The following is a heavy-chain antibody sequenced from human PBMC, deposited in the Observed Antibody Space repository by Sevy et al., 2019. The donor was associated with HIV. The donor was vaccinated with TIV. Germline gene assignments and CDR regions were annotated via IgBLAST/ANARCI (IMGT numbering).Heavy chain of an antibody. Sequence: ASVKVSCKASGYTFASEGISWVRQAPGQGLEWMGWIGAYNGNANSAQKLQGRVTMTTDTSTSTAYMELSSLRSDDTAIYYCARVPTYSYGSATYFESWGQGTLVTVSS. D-gene: IGHD3-10*01. CDR3: ARVPTYSYGSATYFES. V-gene: IGHV1-18*01. CDR1: GYTFASEG. J-gene: IGHJ4*02. CDR2: IGAYNGNA.